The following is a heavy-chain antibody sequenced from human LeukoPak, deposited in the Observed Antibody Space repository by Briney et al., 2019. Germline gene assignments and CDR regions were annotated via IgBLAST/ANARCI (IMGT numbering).Heavy chain of an antibody. J-gene: IGHJ2*01. V-gene: IGHV3-30-3*01. D-gene: IGHD6-13*01. CDR2: ITSDGTNE. CDR3: VKDSEARSSSWFYYFDL. Sequence: GRSLRLSCAASGFTFRAYIMHWVRQAPGKGPEWVAVITSDGTNEYYADAVKGRFTISRDNSKTTLYLHMNSLRLEDTAFYYCVKDSEARSSSWFYYFDLWGRGTLVTVSS. CDR1: GFTFRAYI.